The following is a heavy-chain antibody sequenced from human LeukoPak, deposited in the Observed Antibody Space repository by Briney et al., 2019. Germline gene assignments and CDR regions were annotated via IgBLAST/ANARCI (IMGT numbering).Heavy chain of an antibody. CDR2: ISSSSSYI. J-gene: IGHJ4*02. D-gene: IGHD3-10*01. CDR3: ARSRFGASGPLGPSDY. V-gene: IGHV3-21*04. Sequence: PGGSLRLSCAASGFTFSSYSMNWVRQAPGKGLEWVSSISSSSSYIYYADSVKGRFTISRDNAKNSLYLQMNSLRSDDTAVYYCARSRFGASGPLGPSDYWGQGTLLTVSS. CDR1: GFTFSSYS.